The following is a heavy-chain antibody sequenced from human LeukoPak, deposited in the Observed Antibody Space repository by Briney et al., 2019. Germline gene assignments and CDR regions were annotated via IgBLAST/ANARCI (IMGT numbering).Heavy chain of an antibody. CDR1: GGSISTSNYY. Sequence: PSETLSLTCTVSGGSISTSNYYWGWIRQPPGKGLEWIGNIFYSGSTNYNPSLKSRVTISVDTSKNQFSLKLSSVTAADTAVYYCARGIAARFDYWGQGTLVTVSS. CDR2: IFYSGST. J-gene: IGHJ4*02. V-gene: IGHV4-39*07. CDR3: ARGIAARFDY. D-gene: IGHD6-6*01.